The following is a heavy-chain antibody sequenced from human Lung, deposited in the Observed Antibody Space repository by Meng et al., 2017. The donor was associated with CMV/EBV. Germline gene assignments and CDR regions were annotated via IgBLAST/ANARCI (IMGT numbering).Heavy chain of an antibody. J-gene: IGHJ5*02. V-gene: IGHV1-2*02. Sequence: ASXXVSXKASGYTFSGYYMHWVRQDPGQGLEWMGWINPSSGGTNYAQEFQGRVTMTRDTSISTAYMELSRLRSDDTAVYYCARGVGYCSSTSCKVWLDPLGQGXLVTVSS. CDR2: INPSSGGT. CDR1: GYTFSGYY. CDR3: ARGVGYCSSTSCKVWLDP. D-gene: IGHD2-2*01.